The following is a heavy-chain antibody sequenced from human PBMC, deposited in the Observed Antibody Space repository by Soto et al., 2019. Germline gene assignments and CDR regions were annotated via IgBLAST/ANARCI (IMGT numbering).Heavy chain of an antibody. Sequence: EVQLVESGGGLVQPGGSLRVSCAASGFTFGSYWMNWVRQAPGKGLVWVSRIDSDGSSTTYADSVKGRFTTSRDNAQNPLYLQMSSLRVEDTAVYYCARRRPYGMDVWGQGTTVTVSS. CDR1: GFTFGSYW. CDR2: IDSDGSST. J-gene: IGHJ6*02. CDR3: ARRRPYGMDV. V-gene: IGHV3-74*01.